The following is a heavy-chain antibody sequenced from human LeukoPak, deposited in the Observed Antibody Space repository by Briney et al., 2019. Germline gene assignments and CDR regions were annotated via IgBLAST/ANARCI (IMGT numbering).Heavy chain of an antibody. Sequence: PGGSLRLSCAASGFTFNNYAVNWVRQAPGKGLEWVSSISESGDNTHYADSVKGRFTISRDNFQNTLYLKMKSLRAEDTAVYYCAKQWVDCWGQGVPVTVSS. CDR2: ISESGDNT. D-gene: IGHD1-26*01. J-gene: IGHJ4*02. V-gene: IGHV3-23*01. CDR1: GFTFNNYA. CDR3: AKQWVDC.